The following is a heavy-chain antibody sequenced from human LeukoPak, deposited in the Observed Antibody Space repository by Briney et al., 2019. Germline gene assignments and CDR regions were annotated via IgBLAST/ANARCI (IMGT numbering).Heavy chain of an antibody. V-gene: IGHV3-21*01. CDR3: ARPTTVTTISADAFDI. D-gene: IGHD4-17*01. Sequence: GGSLRLSCAASGFTFSDYSMNWVRQAPGKGLEWVSSISSGGTYKYYADSVKGRFTISRDNAQNSLYLQMNSLRAEDSSVYYCARPTTVTTISADAFDIWGQGTMVTVSS. CDR1: GFTFSDYS. CDR2: ISSGGTYK. J-gene: IGHJ3*02.